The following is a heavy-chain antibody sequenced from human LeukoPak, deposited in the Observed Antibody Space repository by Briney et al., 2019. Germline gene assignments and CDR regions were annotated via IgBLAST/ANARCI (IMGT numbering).Heavy chain of an antibody. CDR2: IYTSGST. CDR3: ARQRGWSYYFDY. CDR1: GGSISSYY. D-gene: IGHD6-19*01. Sequence: SETLSLTCTVSGGSISSYYWSWSRQPAGKGLEWVGRIYTSGSTNYNPSLTSRDTMSVDTSKNQFSLKLSYVTAADTAVYYCARQRGWSYYFDYWGQGTLVTVSS. V-gene: IGHV4-4*07. J-gene: IGHJ4*02.